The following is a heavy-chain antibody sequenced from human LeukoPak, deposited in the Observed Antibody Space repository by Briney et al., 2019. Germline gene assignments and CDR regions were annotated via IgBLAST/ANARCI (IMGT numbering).Heavy chain of an antibody. V-gene: IGHV4-34*01. CDR1: GESFSVYY. CDR2: INDSGST. CDR3: AIPSGYDPLYYYYYMDV. Sequence: SETLSLTCAVYGESFSVYYWSWIRQPPGKGLEWIGEINDSGSTNYNPSLMSRAIISVDTSRKQFSLKLSSVTAADTAVYYCAIPSGYDPLYYYYYMDVWGKGTTVTVSS. D-gene: IGHD5-12*01. J-gene: IGHJ6*03.